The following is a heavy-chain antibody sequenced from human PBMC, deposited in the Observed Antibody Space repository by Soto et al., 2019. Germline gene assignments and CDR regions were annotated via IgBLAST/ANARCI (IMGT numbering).Heavy chain of an antibody. CDR1: GGSISSSSYY. D-gene: IGHD3-10*01. V-gene: IGHV4-39*01. CDR3: VRRIGVRGGYFDY. CDR2: IYYSGST. Sequence: SSETLSLTCTVSGGSISSSSYYWGWIRQPPGKGLEWIGSIYYSGSTYYNPSLKSRVTISVDTSKNRFSLKLSSVTAADTAVYYCVRRIGVRGGYFDYLGQGTLVTV. J-gene: IGHJ4*02.